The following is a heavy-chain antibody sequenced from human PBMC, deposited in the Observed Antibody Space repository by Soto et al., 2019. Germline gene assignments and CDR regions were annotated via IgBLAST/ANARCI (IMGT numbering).Heavy chain of an antibody. CDR1: GGSTSSSSYY. V-gene: IGHV4-39*01. CDR2: IYYSGST. Sequence: SETLSLTCTISGGSTSSSSYYWGWIRQPPGKGLEWIGSIYYSGSTYYNPSLKSRVTISVDTSKNQFSLKLSSVTAADTAVYYCARQYYDFWSEYYYYGMDVWGQGTTVTVSS. J-gene: IGHJ6*02. D-gene: IGHD3-3*01. CDR3: ARQYYDFWSEYYYYGMDV.